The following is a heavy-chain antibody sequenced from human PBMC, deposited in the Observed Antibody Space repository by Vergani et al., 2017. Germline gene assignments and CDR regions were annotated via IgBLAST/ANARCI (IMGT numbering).Heavy chain of an antibody. Sequence: EVQLVESGGGLVKPGGSLRLSCATSGFTFSSYSMNWVRQAPGKGLEWVSSISSSSSYIYYADSVKGRFTISRDNAKNSLYLQMNSLRAEETAVYYCAGVLGDYVGGSYRDRLGYYYGMDVWGQGTTVTVSS. J-gene: IGHJ6*02. CDR1: GFTFSSYS. D-gene: IGHD3-16*02. CDR2: ISSSSSYI. CDR3: AGVLGDYVGGSYRDRLGYYYGMDV. V-gene: IGHV3-21*01.